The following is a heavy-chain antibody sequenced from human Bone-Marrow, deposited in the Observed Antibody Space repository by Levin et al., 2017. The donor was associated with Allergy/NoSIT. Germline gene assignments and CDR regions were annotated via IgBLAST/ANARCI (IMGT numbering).Heavy chain of an antibody. D-gene: IGHD6-13*01. J-gene: IGHJ6*03. CDR1: GFTFSSYG. CDR2: IWYDGSNK. Sequence: PGGSLRLSCAASGFTFSSYGMHWVRQAPGKGLEWVAVIWYDGSNKYYADSVKGRFTISRDNSKNTLYLQMNSLRAEDTAVYYCAREGIAAAGLTYYYYYMDVWGKGTTVTVSS. CDR3: AREGIAAAGLTYYYYYMDV. V-gene: IGHV3-33*01.